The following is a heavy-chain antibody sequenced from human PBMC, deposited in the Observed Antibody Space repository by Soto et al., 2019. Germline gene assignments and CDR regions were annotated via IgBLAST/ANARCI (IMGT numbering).Heavy chain of an antibody. CDR2: IIPIFGTA. CDR1: GGTFSSYA. D-gene: IGHD6-19*01. J-gene: IGHJ4*02. V-gene: IGHV1-69*13. CDR3: ARRRAVAGFDY. Sequence: GASVKVSCKASGGTFSSYAISWVRQAPGQGLEWMGGIIPIFGTANYAQKFQGRVTITADESTSTAYMELSSLRSDDTAVYYCARRRAVAGFDYWGQGTLVTVSS.